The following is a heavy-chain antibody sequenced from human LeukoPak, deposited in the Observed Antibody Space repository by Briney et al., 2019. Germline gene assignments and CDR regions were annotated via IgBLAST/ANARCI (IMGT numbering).Heavy chain of an antibody. CDR1: GFTFSSYS. J-gene: IGHJ4*02. V-gene: IGHV3-21*01. Sequence: GGSLRLSCAASGFTFSSYSMNWVRQAPGKGLEWVSSISSSSSYIYYADSVKGRFTISRDNAKNSPYLQMNSLRAEDTAVYYCARVPFFGSGGYDYWGQGTLVTVSS. CDR3: ARVPFFGSGGYDY. D-gene: IGHD2-15*01. CDR2: ISSSSSYI.